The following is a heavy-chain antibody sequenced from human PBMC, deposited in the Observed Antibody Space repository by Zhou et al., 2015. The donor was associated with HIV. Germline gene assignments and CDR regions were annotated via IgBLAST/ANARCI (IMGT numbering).Heavy chain of an antibody. D-gene: IGHD5-24*01. J-gene: IGHJ3*02. CDR3: ARTLSQMATISDAFDI. V-gene: IGHV1-2*04. CDR2: INPNSGGT. Sequence: QVQLVQSGAEVKKPGASVKVSCKASGYTFTGYYMHWVRQAPGQGLEWMGWINPNSGGTNYAQKFQGWVTMTRDTSISTAYMELSRLRSDDTAVYYCARTLSQMATISDAFDIWGQGTMVTVSS. CDR1: GYTFTGYY.